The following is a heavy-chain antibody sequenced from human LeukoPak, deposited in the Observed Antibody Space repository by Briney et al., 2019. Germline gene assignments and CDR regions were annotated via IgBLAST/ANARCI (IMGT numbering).Heavy chain of an antibody. Sequence: PGGSLRLSCAASGFTFSNAWMSWVRQAPGKGLEWVSYISSSGSTIYYADSVKGRFTISRDNAKNSLYLQMNSLRAEDTAVYYCARSGAVAGTTDYWGQGTLVTVSS. CDR3: ARSGAVAGTTDY. CDR2: ISSSGSTI. D-gene: IGHD6-19*01. J-gene: IGHJ4*02. V-gene: IGHV3-11*04. CDR1: GFTFSNAW.